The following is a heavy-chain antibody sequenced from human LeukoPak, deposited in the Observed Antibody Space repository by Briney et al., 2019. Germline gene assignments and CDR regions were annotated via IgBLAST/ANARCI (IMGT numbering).Heavy chain of an antibody. CDR2: IWCDGSSK. CDR3: AKDLTGRTGAADY. Sequence: PGGSLRLSCAASGFTFSSYGMHWVRQAPGRGLEWVAVIWCDGSSKYYADSVKGRFTISRDNSKNTLYLQMNSLGDEDPAGYYCAKDLTGRTGAADYWGQGTLVTVSS. CDR1: GFTFSSYG. D-gene: IGHD3-9*01. J-gene: IGHJ4*02. V-gene: IGHV3-33*06.